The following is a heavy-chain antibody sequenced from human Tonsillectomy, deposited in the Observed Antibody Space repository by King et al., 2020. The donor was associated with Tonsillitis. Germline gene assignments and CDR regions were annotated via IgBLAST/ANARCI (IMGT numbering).Heavy chain of an antibody. J-gene: IGHJ4*02. V-gene: IGHV3-7*03. Sequence: VQLVESGGGLVQPGGSLRLSCAASGFTFRSYWMSWVRQAPGKGLEWVANIKQDGSEKYYVDSVKGRFTISRDNAKNSLYLQMNSLRAEDTAVYYCAGDDRRHLDYWGQGTLVTVSS. CDR2: IKQDGSEK. CDR3: AGDDRRHLDY. CDR1: GFTFRSYW.